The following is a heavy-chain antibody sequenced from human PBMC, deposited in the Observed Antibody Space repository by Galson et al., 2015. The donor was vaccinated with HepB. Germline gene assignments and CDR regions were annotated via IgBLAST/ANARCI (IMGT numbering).Heavy chain of an antibody. CDR1: GFTFSDYY. Sequence: SLRLSCATSGFTFSDYYMAWVRQAPGKGLEWVSDISSSGNYKYTEDVMEGRSISSRDNAKKSLYLLMNSLRDEETAEYYCGSDCPRDRNTSYSSADYSGLGTLVTVSS. V-gene: IGHV3-11*06. CDR3: GSDCPRDRNTSYSSADY. J-gene: IGHJ4*02. D-gene: IGHD1-26*01. CDR2: ISSSGNYK.